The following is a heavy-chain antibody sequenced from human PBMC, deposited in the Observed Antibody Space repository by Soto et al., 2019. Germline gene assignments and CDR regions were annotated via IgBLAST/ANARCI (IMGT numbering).Heavy chain of an antibody. J-gene: IGHJ4*02. Sequence: QVQLVQSGAEEKKPGASVKVSCKASGYTFTGYAMHWVRQAPGQRLEWMGWINAGNGNTKYSQKFQGRVTITRDTSASTAYMLLSSLRSEDTAVYYCARAVAVAADFDYRGQGTLVPVSS. CDR2: INAGNGNT. CDR3: ARAVAVAADFDY. V-gene: IGHV1-3*05. D-gene: IGHD6-19*01. CDR1: GYTFTGYA.